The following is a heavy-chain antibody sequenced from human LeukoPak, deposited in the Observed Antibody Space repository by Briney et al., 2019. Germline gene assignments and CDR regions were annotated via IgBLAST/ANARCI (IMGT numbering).Heavy chain of an antibody. CDR2: IKQDGSEK. Sequence: GRSLRLSCAASGFTFSSYWMSWVRQAPGKGLEWVANIKQDGSEKYYVDSVKGRFTISRDNAKNSLYLQMNSLRAEDTAVYYCASNVVVPAANWWFDPWGQGTLVTVSS. V-gene: IGHV3-7*01. J-gene: IGHJ5*02. D-gene: IGHD2-2*01. CDR3: ASNVVVPAANWWFDP. CDR1: GFTFSSYW.